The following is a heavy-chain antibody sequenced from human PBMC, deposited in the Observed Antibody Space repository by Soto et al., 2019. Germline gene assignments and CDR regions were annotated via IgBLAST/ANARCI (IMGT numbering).Heavy chain of an antibody. CDR1: GGSINSSSYF. J-gene: IGHJ5*02. D-gene: IGHD6-19*01. V-gene: IGHV4-39*01. CDR3: ARHYSSGSRNWFDP. CDR2: IYYSGST. Sequence: TLSLTCSVAGGSINSSSYFWGWVRQPPGKGLEWIGSIYYSGSTYYNPSLRSRVTISVDTSKNQFSLKLSSVTAADTAVFYCARHYSSGSRNWFDPWGQGTLVTVSS.